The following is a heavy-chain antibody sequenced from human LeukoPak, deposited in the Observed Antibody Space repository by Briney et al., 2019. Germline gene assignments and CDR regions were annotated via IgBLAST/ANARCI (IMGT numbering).Heavy chain of an antibody. CDR2: ITSSGDPT. CDR1: GFTFNNYA. J-gene: IGHJ6*04. Sequence: GGSLRLSCAASGFTFNNYAMDWVRQAPGKGLEWVSSITSSGDPTHYADSVRGRFTISRDNSRNTLSLQMTSLRAEDTAVYYCAKGVLSGMRYYYGMDVWGKGTTVTVSS. V-gene: IGHV3-23*01. D-gene: IGHD3-10*01. CDR3: AKGVLSGMRYYYGMDV.